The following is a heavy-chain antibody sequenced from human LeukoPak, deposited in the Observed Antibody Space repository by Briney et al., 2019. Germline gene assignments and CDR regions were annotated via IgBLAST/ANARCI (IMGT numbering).Heavy chain of an antibody. Sequence: GGSLRLSCAASGFTFSSYSMNWVRQAPGKGLEWVSYISSSSSTIYYADSVKGRLTISRDNSKNTLYLQMNSLRAEDTAVYYCAKDPTVVTSPEGDYFDYWGQGTLVTVSS. J-gene: IGHJ4*02. CDR1: GFTFSSYS. V-gene: IGHV3-48*01. CDR2: ISSSSSTI. CDR3: AKDPTVVTSPEGDYFDY. D-gene: IGHD4-23*01.